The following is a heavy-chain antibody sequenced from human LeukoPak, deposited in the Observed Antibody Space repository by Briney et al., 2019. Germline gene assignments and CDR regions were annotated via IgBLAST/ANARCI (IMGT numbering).Heavy chain of an antibody. CDR1: GYTFTSYG. V-gene: IGHV1-18*01. CDR2: ISAYNGNT. D-gene: IGHD6-19*01. CDR3: ARGVGGIAVAGDFDY. J-gene: IGHJ4*02. Sequence: ASVKVSCKASGYTFTSYGISWGRQAPGQGLEWMGWISAYNGNTNYAQKLQGRVTMTTDTSTSTAYMELRSLRSDDTAVYYCARGVGGIAVAGDFDYWGQGTLVTVSS.